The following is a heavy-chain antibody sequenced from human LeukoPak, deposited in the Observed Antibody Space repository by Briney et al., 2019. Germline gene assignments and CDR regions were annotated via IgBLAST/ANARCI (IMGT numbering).Heavy chain of an antibody. J-gene: IGHJ4*02. CDR1: GGSFSKFY. Sequence: PSETLSLTCAVYGGSFSKFYWSWIRQPPGKGLEWIGEVNHSGNTNYNPSLKSRVTISVDTSKKQFSPKLSSVTAADTAVYYCARIPEWVVQAYFDYWGQGTLVTVSS. D-gene: IGHD6-19*01. CDR2: VNHSGNT. V-gene: IGHV4-34*01. CDR3: ARIPEWVVQAYFDY.